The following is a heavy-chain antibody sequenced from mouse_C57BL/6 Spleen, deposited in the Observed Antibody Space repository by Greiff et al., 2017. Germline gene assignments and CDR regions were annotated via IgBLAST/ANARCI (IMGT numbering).Heavy chain of an antibody. CDR3: ARGHFDV. CDR1: GFTFSDYG. CDR2: ISSVSSTI. J-gene: IGHJ1*03. Sequence: DVHLVASGGGLLKPGGSLKLSCSSSGFTFSDYGMHWVRQAPEKGLEWVAYISSVSSTIYYADTVKGRFTISRDNAKNTLFLQMTSLRSEDTAMYYCARGHFDVWGTGTTVTVSS. V-gene: IGHV5-17*01.